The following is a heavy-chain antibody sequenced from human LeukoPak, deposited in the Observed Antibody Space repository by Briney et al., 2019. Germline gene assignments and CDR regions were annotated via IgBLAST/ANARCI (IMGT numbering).Heavy chain of an antibody. J-gene: IGHJ4*02. CDR1: GDSIRSDYW. CDR2: INHSGST. Sequence: SETLSLTCGVSGDSIRSDYWWNWVRQPPGKGPEWIGEINHSGSTNYNPSLKSRVTISVDTSKNQFSLKLSSVTAADTAVYYCARVFHPGLWGQGTLVTVSS. CDR3: ARVFHPGL. D-gene: IGHD3-10*02. V-gene: IGHV4-4*02.